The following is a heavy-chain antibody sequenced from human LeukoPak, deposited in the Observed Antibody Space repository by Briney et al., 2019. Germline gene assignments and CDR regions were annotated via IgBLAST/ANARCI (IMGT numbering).Heavy chain of an antibody. CDR1: GGSISSYY. Sequence: SETLSLTCTVSGGSISSYYWSRIRQPPGKGLEWIGYIYYSGSTNYNPSLKSRVTISVDRSKNQFSLKLSSVTAADTAVYYCARDHGETFDYWGQGTLVTVSS. D-gene: IGHD3-10*01. CDR3: ARDHGETFDY. CDR2: IYYSGST. J-gene: IGHJ4*02. V-gene: IGHV4-59*12.